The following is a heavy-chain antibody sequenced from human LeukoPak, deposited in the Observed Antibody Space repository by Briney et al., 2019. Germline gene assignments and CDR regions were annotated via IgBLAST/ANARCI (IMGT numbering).Heavy chain of an antibody. V-gene: IGHV3-15*01. J-gene: IGHJ3*02. Sequence: PGGSLRLSCAASGLIFSNAWMSWVRQAPGKGLEWVGRIKSKTDGGTTDYAAPVKGRFTISRDDSKNTLYLQMNSLKTEDTAVYYCTVPGIAVAADAFDIWGQGTMVSVSS. CDR1: GLIFSNAW. D-gene: IGHD6-19*01. CDR3: TVPGIAVAADAFDI. CDR2: IKSKTDGGTT.